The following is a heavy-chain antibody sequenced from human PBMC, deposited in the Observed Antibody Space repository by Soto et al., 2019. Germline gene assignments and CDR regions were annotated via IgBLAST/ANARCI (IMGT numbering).Heavy chain of an antibody. CDR3: ARDSWGMYSSGLDV. Sequence: QVQLVQSGAEVKKPGASVKVSCKASGYTFTSYAMHWVRQASGQRLEWMGWINAGNGNTKYSQKFQGRVTITRDTSASTAYMELSSLRSEDTAVYYCARDSWGMYSSGLDVWGQGTTVTVSS. V-gene: IGHV1-3*01. CDR2: INAGNGNT. D-gene: IGHD6-19*01. CDR1: GYTFTSYA. J-gene: IGHJ6*02.